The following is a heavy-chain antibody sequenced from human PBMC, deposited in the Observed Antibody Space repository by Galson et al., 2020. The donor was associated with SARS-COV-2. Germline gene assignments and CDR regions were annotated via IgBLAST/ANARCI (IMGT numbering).Heavy chain of an antibody. V-gene: IGHV1-46*01. CDR1: GYTFTSYY. CDR3: ARGIWGDYGMDV. CDR2: INPSGGST. Sequence: GESLKISCKASGYTFTSYYMHWVRQAPGQGLEWMGIINPSGGSTSYAQKFQGRVTMTRDTSTSTVYMELSSLRSEDTAVYYCARGIWGDYGMDVWGQGSTVTVSS. D-gene: IGHD7-27*01. J-gene: IGHJ6*02.